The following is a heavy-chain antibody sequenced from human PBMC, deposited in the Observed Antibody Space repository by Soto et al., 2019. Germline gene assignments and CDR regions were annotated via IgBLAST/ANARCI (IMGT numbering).Heavy chain of an antibody. CDR1: GYAFTSYG. Sequence: VSVKVSCKASGYAFTSYGISCLLQDPGQLVEWMGWISAYNWNTNYAQKLQGRVNMTTDPSMSIAYMELMSLRSDDTAVYYCASVDRRAARVAESAYWSQGTLVT. J-gene: IGHJ1*01. D-gene: IGHD6-25*01. CDR3: ASVDRRAARVAESAY. V-gene: IGHV1-18*04. CDR2: ISAYNWNT.